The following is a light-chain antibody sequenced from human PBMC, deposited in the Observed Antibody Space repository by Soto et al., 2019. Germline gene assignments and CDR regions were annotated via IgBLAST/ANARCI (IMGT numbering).Light chain of an antibody. J-gene: IGKJ4*01. V-gene: IGKV3-15*01. CDR3: QQYNNWPLT. Sequence: ETVMTQSPATLSVSPGERATLSCRASQSVSSNLAWYQQKRGQAPRLLIYGASTRATGIPARFSGSGSGTEFTLTISSLQSEDFAVYYCQQYNNWPLTFGGGTKV. CDR1: QSVSSN. CDR2: GAS.